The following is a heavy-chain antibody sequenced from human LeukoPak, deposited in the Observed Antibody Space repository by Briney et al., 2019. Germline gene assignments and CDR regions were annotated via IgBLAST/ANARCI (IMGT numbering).Heavy chain of an antibody. CDR3: ARQSWYGLGDYFDY. D-gene: IGHD6-13*01. V-gene: IGHV4-34*01. CDR1: GGSFSGYY. J-gene: IGHJ4*02. CDR2: INHSGST. Sequence: SETLSLTCAVYGGSFSGYYWSWIRQPPGKGLEWIGEINHSGSTNYNPSLKSRVTISVDTSKNQFSLKLSSVTAADTAVYYCARQSWYGLGDYFDYWGQGTLVTVSS.